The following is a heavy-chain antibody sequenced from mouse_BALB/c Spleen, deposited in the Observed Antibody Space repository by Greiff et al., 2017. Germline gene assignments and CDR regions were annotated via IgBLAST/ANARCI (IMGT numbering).Heavy chain of an antibody. Sequence: VQLQQSGAELVRPGVSVKISCKGSGYTFTDYAMHWVKQSHAKSLEWIGVISTSYGDASYNQKFKGKATMTVDKSSSTAYMELAKLTSEDSAIYYWARRYGNYEGRYAMDYWGQGTSVTVSS. J-gene: IGHJ4*01. D-gene: IGHD2-10*02. CDR2: ISTSYGDA. V-gene: IGHV1S137*01. CDR3: ARRYGNYEGRYAMDY. CDR1: GYTFTDYA.